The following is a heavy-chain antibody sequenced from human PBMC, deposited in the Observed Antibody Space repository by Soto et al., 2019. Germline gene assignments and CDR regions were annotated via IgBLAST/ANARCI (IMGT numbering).Heavy chain of an antibody. CDR3: AKDSGGSYYIYYYYGMDV. Sequence: QVQLVESGGGVVQPGRSLRLSCAASGFTFSSYGMHWVRQAPGKGLEWVAVISYDGSNKYYADSVKGRFTISRDNSKNTLYLQMNSLRAEDTAVYYCAKDSGGSYYIYYYYGMDVWGQGTTVTVSS. V-gene: IGHV3-30*18. CDR2: ISYDGSNK. CDR1: GFTFSSYG. D-gene: IGHD1-26*01. J-gene: IGHJ6*02.